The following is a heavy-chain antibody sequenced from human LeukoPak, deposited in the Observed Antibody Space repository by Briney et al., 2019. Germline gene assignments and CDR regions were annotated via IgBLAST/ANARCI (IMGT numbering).Heavy chain of an antibody. CDR3: ARHGPVVTATDAFDL. CDR1: GGSISSSSYY. Sequence: PSETLSLTCTVSGGSISSSSYYWGWIRQPPGKGLEWIGSIYYSGRTDYNPSLKSRVTIFVDTSKNQLSLRLSAVTAADTAVYYCARHGPVVTATDAFDLWGQGTMVTVSS. V-gene: IGHV4-39*01. J-gene: IGHJ3*01. CDR2: IYYSGRT. D-gene: IGHD2-21*02.